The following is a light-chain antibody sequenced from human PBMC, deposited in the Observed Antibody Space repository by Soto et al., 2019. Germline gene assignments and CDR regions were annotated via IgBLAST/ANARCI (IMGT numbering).Light chain of an antibody. V-gene: IGKV1-5*01. CDR1: QRTSTW. CDR2: YAF. J-gene: IGKJ1*01. Sequence: DIQMTPSPSTLSASVGDRVTITCRASQRTSTWLAWYQQKPGKAPKVLIYYAFSLENGVPSRFSGSGSGTEFTLTITSLQPDDSATYFCQQYNGYPWTFGQGTKVEIK. CDR3: QQYNGYPWT.